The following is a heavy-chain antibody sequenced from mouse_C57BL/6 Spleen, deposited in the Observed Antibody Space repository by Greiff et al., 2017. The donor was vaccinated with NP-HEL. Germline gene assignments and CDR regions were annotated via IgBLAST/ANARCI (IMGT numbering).Heavy chain of an antibody. CDR3: ARGRYYYAMEY. V-gene: IGHV1-59*01. Sequence: QVQLQQPGAELVRPGTSVKLSCKASGYTFTSYWMHWVKQRPGQGLEWIGVIDPSDSYTNYNQKFKGKATLTVDTSSSTAYMQLSSLTSEDSAVYYCARGRYYYAMEYWGQGTSVTGAS. CDR1: GYTFTSYW. J-gene: IGHJ4*01. CDR2: IDPSDSYT.